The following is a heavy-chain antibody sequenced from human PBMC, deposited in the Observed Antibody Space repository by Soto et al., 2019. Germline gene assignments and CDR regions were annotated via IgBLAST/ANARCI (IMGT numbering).Heavy chain of an antibody. Sequence: QVQLVASGGGVVYPGRSLRLSCTASGFSFSSYGVHWVRQAPGKGLEWVAVISYHGVNKYYADSVNGRFTISRDNSKNMVFLQMNSLTVEDTAVYYCGKYSDYGDHRDWFDPWGQGTLVTVSS. J-gene: IGHJ5*02. V-gene: IGHV3-30*18. CDR1: GFSFSSYG. D-gene: IGHD4-17*01. CDR2: ISYHGVNK. CDR3: GKYSDYGDHRDWFDP.